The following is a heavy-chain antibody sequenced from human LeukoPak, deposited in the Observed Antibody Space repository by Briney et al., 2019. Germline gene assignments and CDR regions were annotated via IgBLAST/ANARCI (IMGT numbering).Heavy chain of an antibody. V-gene: IGHV3-23*01. CDR2: ISGSGEST. D-gene: IGHD1-7*01. CDR1: GFTFSSYA. Sequence: PGGSLRLSCAASGFTFSSYAMSWVRRAPGKGLEWVSTISGSGESTYYADSVKGRFTISRVNFKKTLYLQMNSLRAEDTAVYYCAKGRYNWNYLDAFDIWGQGTMVTVSS. J-gene: IGHJ3*02. CDR3: AKGRYNWNYLDAFDI.